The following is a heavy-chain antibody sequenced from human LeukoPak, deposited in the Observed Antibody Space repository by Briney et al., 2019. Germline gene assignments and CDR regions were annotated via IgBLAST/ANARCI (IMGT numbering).Heavy chain of an antibody. Sequence: SETLSLTCAVSGGSISSGGYSWSWIRQPPGKGLEWIGYIYHSGSTYYNPSLKSRVTISVDRSKNQFSLKLSSVTAADTAVYYCARGGVYGVPLGYWGQGTLVTVSS. CDR1: GGSISSGGYS. J-gene: IGHJ4*02. CDR2: IYHSGST. V-gene: IGHV4-30-2*01. CDR3: ARGGVYGVPLGY. D-gene: IGHD2-8*01.